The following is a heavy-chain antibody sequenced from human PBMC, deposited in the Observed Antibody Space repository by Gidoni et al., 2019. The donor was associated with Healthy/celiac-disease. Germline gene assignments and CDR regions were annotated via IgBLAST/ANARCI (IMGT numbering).Heavy chain of an antibody. CDR1: GFPFRSYA. Sequence: EVPLLDSGGGLVQPGGSLRLSCAASGFPFRSYAMSWVRQAPGKGLEWVSAISGSGGSTYYADSVKGRFTISRDNSKNTLYLQMNRLRAEDTDVYYCAKETNSTSTVVSHDYWGQGTLVTVSS. D-gene: IGHD4-17*01. J-gene: IGHJ4*02. V-gene: IGHV3-23*01. CDR3: AKETNSTSTVVSHDY. CDR2: ISGSGGST.